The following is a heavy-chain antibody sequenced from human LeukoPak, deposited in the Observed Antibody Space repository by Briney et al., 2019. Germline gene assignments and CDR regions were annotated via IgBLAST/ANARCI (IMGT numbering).Heavy chain of an antibody. Sequence: SQTLCLTCIVSGGSISSGGYYWSWIRQHPGKGLEWIGYIYYSGSTYYNPSLKRRVTISVDTSKNQFSLKLSSVTAADTAVYYCARVSALGYYYGSGSSEHWGQGTLVTVSS. J-gene: IGHJ4*02. CDR3: ARVSALGYYYGSGSSEH. D-gene: IGHD3-10*01. V-gene: IGHV4-31*03. CDR2: IYYSGST. CDR1: GGSISSGGYY.